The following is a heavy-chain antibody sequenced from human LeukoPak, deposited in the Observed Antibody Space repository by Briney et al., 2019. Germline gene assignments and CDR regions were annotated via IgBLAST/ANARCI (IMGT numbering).Heavy chain of an antibody. CDR3: AREIAHGAFDI. D-gene: IGHD2-21*01. Sequence: SETLSLTCTVSGYSISSGSYWGWIRQPPGKGLEWIGNIYHSGSTYCNPSLKSQVTISVDTSKNQFFLKLSSVTAADTAVYYCAREIAHGAFDIWGQGTMVTVSS. CDR1: GYSISSGSY. J-gene: IGHJ3*02. V-gene: IGHV4-38-2*02. CDR2: IYHSGST.